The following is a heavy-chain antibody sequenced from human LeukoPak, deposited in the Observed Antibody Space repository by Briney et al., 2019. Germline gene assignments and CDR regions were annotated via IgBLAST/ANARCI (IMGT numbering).Heavy chain of an antibody. CDR3: AATGVRGVMWRNYYYGMDV. V-gene: IGHV3-21*01. Sequence: PGGSLRLSCAASGFTFSSYSMNWIRQAPGKGLEWVSSISSSTSYIYYADSVKGRFTISKDNAKNSLYLQMNSPRAEDTAVYYCAATGVRGVMWRNYYYGMDVWGQGTTVTVSS. CDR2: ISSSTSYI. D-gene: IGHD3-10*01. J-gene: IGHJ6*02. CDR1: GFTFSSYS.